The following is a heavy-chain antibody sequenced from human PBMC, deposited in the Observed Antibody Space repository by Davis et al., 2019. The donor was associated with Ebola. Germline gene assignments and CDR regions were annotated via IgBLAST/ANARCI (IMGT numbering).Heavy chain of an antibody. D-gene: IGHD3-3*01. CDR1: AYTFTSYY. Sequence: ASVKVSCKASAYTFTSYYMHWVRQAPGQGLEWMGIINPSGGSTSYAQKFQGRVTMTRDTSTSTVYMELSSLRSEDTAVYYSARDKEGLSYYYYGMDVWGQGTTVTVSS. V-gene: IGHV1-46*01. CDR3: ARDKEGLSYYYYGMDV. CDR2: INPSGGST. J-gene: IGHJ6*02.